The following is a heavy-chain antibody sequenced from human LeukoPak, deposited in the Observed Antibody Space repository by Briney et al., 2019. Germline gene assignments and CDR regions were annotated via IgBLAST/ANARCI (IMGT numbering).Heavy chain of an antibody. CDR1: SDSISSNSLF. CDR3: ARHLRTSAWYDF. D-gene: IGHD6-19*01. Sequence: PPETLSLTCTVSSDSISSNSLFWAWIRQPPGKGLEFIGTIFYHGNTYYNPTLKSRVTLSVDTSKNQFSLRLSSMTAADTAIYYCARHLRTSAWYDFWGQGTLVTVSS. V-gene: IGHV4-39*01. CDR2: IFYHGNT. J-gene: IGHJ4*02.